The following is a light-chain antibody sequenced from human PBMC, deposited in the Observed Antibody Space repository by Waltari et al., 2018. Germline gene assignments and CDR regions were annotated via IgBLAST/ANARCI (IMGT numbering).Light chain of an antibody. CDR1: QSISSD. J-gene: IGKJ2*01. CDR2: AAS. V-gene: IGKV1-39*01. CDR3: QQSYSTLYT. Sequence: DIQMTKSPSSLSASVGDRVTITCRASQSISSDLNWDQQKPGKAPKLLIYAASSLQSGVPSRFSGSGSGTDFTLTISSLQPEDFATYYCQQSYSTLYTFGQGTKLEIK.